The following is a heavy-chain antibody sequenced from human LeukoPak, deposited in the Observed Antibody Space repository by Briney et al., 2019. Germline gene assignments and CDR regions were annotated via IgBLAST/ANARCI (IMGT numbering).Heavy chain of an antibody. CDR2: INAGNGNT. J-gene: IGHJ4*02. CDR3: ARGKWYSSSWYFIDY. D-gene: IGHD6-13*01. Sequence: ASVKVSCKASGYTFTSYAMHWVRQAPGQRLEWMGWINAGNGNTKYSQKFQGRVTITRDTSASTAYMELSSLRSEDTAVYYCARGKWYSSSWYFIDYWGQGTLVTVSS. CDR1: GYTFTSYA. V-gene: IGHV1-3*01.